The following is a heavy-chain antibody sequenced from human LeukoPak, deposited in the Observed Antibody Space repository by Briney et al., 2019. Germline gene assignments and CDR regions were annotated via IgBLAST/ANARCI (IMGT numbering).Heavy chain of an antibody. CDR1: GFSIGSYY. Sequence: SGTLSLTCTVSGFSIGSYYWSWIRQPPGKGLEWVGYIYHSGTTNYNPALKSRVTISADTSKNQFSLKLTSVTAADTAIYYCARQGDYADYLDAFDVWGQGTMVTVSS. V-gene: IGHV4-59*08. D-gene: IGHD4-17*01. CDR3: ARQGDYADYLDAFDV. CDR2: IYHSGTT. J-gene: IGHJ3*01.